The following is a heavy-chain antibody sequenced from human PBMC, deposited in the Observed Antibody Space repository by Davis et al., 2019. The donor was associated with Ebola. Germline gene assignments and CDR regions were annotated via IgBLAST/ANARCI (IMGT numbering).Heavy chain of an antibody. CDR1: GYNFTRFW. CDR2: IYPGDSDT. Sequence: GESLKISCKGSGYNFTRFWIGWVRQMPGKGLEWMGIIYPGDSDTRYSPSFQGQVTISADKSTSTAYLQWSGLKASDTAMYYCARPLNPRAADAFDIWGQGTMVTVSS. V-gene: IGHV5-51*01. J-gene: IGHJ3*02. CDR3: ARPLNPRAADAFDI.